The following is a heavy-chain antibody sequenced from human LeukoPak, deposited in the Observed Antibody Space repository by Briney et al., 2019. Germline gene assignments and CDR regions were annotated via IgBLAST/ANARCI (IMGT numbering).Heavy chain of an antibody. D-gene: IGHD3-22*01. CDR2: ISSSGSTI. Sequence: GGSLRLSCAASGFTFSSYEMNWVRQAPGKGLEWVSYISSSGSTIYYADSVKGRFTISRDNSKNTLYLQMNSLRAEDTAVYYCAKDLMIGDYWGQGTLVTVSS. CDR1: GFTFSSYE. V-gene: IGHV3-48*03. J-gene: IGHJ4*02. CDR3: AKDLMIGDY.